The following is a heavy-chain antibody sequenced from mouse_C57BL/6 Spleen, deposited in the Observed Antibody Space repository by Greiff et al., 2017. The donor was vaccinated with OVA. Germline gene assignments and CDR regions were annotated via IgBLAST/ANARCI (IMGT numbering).Heavy chain of an antibody. V-gene: IGHV1-55*01. J-gene: IGHJ3*01. Sequence: QVHVKQPGAELVKPGASVKMSCKASGYTFTSYWITWVKQRPGQGLEWIGDIYPGSGSTNYNVKFKSKATLTVDTSSSTAYMQLSSLTSEDSAVYYCASRDYSNPWFAYWGQGTLVTVSA. D-gene: IGHD2-5*01. CDR1: GYTFTSYW. CDR2: IYPGSGST. CDR3: ASRDYSNPWFAY.